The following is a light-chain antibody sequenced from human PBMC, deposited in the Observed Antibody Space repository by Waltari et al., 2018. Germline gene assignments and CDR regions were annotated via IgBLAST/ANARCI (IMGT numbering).Light chain of an antibody. CDR3: QQYYSIPRS. Sequence: DIVMTQSPHSLAVSLGERAPTNCNSSQSVLFSSNNENYLSWYQQKPGQPPKLLIYWASTRESGVPDRFSGSGSGTDFTLTISSLQAEDVAVYYCQQYYSIPRSFGQGTKLEIK. CDR1: QSVLFSSNNENY. CDR2: WAS. V-gene: IGKV4-1*01. J-gene: IGKJ2*03.